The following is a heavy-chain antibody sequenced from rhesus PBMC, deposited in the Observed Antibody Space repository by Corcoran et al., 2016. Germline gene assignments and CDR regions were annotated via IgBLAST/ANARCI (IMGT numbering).Heavy chain of an antibody. D-gene: IGHD2-27*01. CDR2: ITYSGST. CDR1: GGSISSGYYY. J-gene: IGHJ3*01. V-gene: IGHV4-122*02. CDR3: ASDSVVVFTAMHAFDF. Sequence: QVQLQESGPGLVKPSETLSLTCAVSGGSISSGYYYWSWIRQPPGKGLEWIGYITYSGSTSYNPSLKSRDTISRDTSKNQFSRKLSSVTAADTAVYYCASDSVVVFTAMHAFDFWGQGLRVTVSS.